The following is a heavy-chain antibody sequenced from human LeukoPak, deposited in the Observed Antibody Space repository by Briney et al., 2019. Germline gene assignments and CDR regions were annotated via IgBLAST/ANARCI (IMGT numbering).Heavy chain of an antibody. CDR3: ARRLTQYDCFDP. V-gene: IGHV6-1*01. D-gene: IGHD2-2*01. Sequence: SQTLSLTCAISGDSVSSNSVTWNWIRQSPSRGLEWLGGTYYRSTWYNDYAVSVRGRITVNPDTSKNQFSLHLNSVSPEDTAVYYCARRLTQYDCFDPWGQGILVTVSS. CDR1: GDSVSSNSVT. J-gene: IGHJ5*02. CDR2: TYYRSTWYN.